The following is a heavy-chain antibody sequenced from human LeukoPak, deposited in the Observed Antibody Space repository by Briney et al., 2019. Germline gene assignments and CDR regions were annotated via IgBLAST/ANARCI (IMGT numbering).Heavy chain of an antibody. CDR3: AKPDTAMVRGFDY. J-gene: IGHJ4*02. CDR2: ISGSGGST. CDR1: GFTFSSYA. D-gene: IGHD5-18*01. Sequence: GGSRRLSCAASGFTFSSYAMSWVRQAPGKGLEWVSAISGSGGSTYYADSVKGRFTISRDNSKNTLYLQMNSLRAEDTAVYYCAKPDTAMVRGFDYWGQGTLVTVSS. V-gene: IGHV3-23*01.